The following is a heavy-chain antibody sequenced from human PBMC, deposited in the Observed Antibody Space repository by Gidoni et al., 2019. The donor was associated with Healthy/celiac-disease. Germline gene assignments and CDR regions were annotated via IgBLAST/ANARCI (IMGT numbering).Heavy chain of an antibody. D-gene: IGHD3-10*01. J-gene: IGHJ5*02. CDR1: GFTFDDYA. CDR3: AKGTALTLWFGELSGWFDP. V-gene: IGHV3-9*01. CDR2: ISWNSGSI. Sequence: EVQLVESGGGLVQPGRSLRLSCAASGFTFDDYAMHWVRQAPGKGLEWVSGISWNSGSIGYADSVKGRFTISRDNAKNSLYLQMNSLRAEDTALYYCAKGTALTLWFGELSGWFDPWGQGTLVTVSS.